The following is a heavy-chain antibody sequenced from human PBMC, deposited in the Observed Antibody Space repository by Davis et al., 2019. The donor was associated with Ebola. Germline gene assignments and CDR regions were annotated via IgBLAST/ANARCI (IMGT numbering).Heavy chain of an antibody. J-gene: IGHJ4*02. V-gene: IGHV1-18*04. CDR2: ISAYNGNT. Sequence: ASVKVSCKASGYTFTSYGISWVRQAPGQGLEWMGWISAYNGNTNYAQKLQGRVTMTTDTSTSTAYMELRSLRSDDTAVYYCARTLGYCSGGSCYQNDYWGQGTLVTVSS. D-gene: IGHD2-15*01. CDR1: GYTFTSYG. CDR3: ARTLGYCSGGSCYQNDY.